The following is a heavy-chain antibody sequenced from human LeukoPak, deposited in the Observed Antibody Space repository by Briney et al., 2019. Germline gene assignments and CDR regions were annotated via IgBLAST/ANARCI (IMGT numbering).Heavy chain of an antibody. J-gene: IGHJ6*02. Sequence: QPGGSLRLSCVASGFTFSSYWMHWVRQDPRKGLVWVSRINGDGRNINYADSVRGRFTISRDNAKNTLYLQMNTLSVEDTAVYYCTRDLMDYDVSTGLHHYYMDVWGQGTTVTVSS. D-gene: IGHD3-9*01. CDR1: GFTFSSYW. V-gene: IGHV3-74*01. CDR3: TRDLMDYDVSTGLHHYYMDV. CDR2: INGDGRNI.